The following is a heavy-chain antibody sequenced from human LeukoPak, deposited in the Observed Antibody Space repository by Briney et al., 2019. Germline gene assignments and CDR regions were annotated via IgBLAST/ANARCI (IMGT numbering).Heavy chain of an antibody. Sequence: GGSLRLSCSASGFTFSSYAMHWVRQAPGKGLEYVSAISSNGGSTYYADSVKGRFTISRDNPKNTLYLQMSSLRAEDTAVYYCVKGGNGDLYYFDYWGQGTLVTVSS. V-gene: IGHV3-64D*06. D-gene: IGHD4-17*01. CDR2: ISSNGGST. CDR3: VKGGNGDLYYFDY. CDR1: GFTFSSYA. J-gene: IGHJ4*02.